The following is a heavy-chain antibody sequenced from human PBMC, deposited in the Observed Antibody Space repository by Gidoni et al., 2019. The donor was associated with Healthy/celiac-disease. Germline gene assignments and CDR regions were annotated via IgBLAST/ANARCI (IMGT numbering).Heavy chain of an antibody. D-gene: IGHD3-9*01. CDR1: GGSFSRYY. J-gene: IGHJ4*02. CDR2: INHSGST. Sequence: QVQLPQWGAGLLTPSETLSLTCAVYGGSFSRYYWSWIRQPPGKGLEWIGEINHSGSTNYNPSLKRRVTISVDTSKNQFSLKLSSVTAADTAVYYCARGLRYFDWFKIYYFDYWGQGTLVTVSS. CDR3: ARGLRYFDWFKIYYFDY. V-gene: IGHV4-34*01.